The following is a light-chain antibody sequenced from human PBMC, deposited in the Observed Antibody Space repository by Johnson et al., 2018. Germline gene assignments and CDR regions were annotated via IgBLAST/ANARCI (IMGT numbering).Light chain of an antibody. Sequence: QSVLTQPPSVSAAPGQKVTISCSGSSSNIGNNYVSWYQQLPGTAPKLLIYENNKRPSGIPDRFSGSKSATSATLAITGLQTGDEADYYCGTWDSSLSAGNVFGTGTKVTVL. V-gene: IGLV1-51*02. J-gene: IGLJ1*01. CDR3: GTWDSSLSAGNV. CDR2: ENN. CDR1: SSNIGNNY.